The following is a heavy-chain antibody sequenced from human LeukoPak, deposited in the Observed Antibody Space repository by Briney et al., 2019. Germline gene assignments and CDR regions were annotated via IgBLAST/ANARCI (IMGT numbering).Heavy chain of an antibody. Sequence: SETLSLTCAVYGGSFSDYYWSWIRQPPGKGLEWIGEIDHSGSTSYNPSLKSRVTTSVDTSKNQFSLKLSSVTAADTAVYYCASFPASIVAPAYYYYFMDVWGKGTTVTVSS. D-gene: IGHD6-6*01. CDR1: GGSFSDYY. CDR2: IDHSGST. J-gene: IGHJ6*03. CDR3: ASFPASIVAPAYYYYFMDV. V-gene: IGHV4-34*01.